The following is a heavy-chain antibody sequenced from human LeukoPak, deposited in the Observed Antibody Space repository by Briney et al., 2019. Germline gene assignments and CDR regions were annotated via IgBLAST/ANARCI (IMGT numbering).Heavy chain of an antibody. Sequence: GGSLRLSCPASGFTFSSYGMHWVRQAPGKGLEWVAVIWYDGSNKYYADSVKGRFTISRDNSKNTLYLQMNTLRAEDTAVYYCATSLELSPYMDVWGKGTTVTVSS. CDR3: ATSLELSPYMDV. CDR1: GFTFSSYG. J-gene: IGHJ6*03. D-gene: IGHD1-7*01. V-gene: IGHV3-33*01. CDR2: IWYDGSNK.